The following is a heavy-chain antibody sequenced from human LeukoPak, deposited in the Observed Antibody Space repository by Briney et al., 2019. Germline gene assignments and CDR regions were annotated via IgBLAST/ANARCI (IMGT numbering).Heavy chain of an antibody. CDR2: ISDSGGAT. CDR1: GFSFRNYA. CDR3: AKIAPWGAVTTTDGFDY. Sequence: GGSLRLSCAASGFSFRNYAMSWVRQAPGKGLEWVSSISDSGGATYYADSVKGRFTTSRDNSRNTLYLQLNSLGADDTAVYYCAKIAPWGAVTTTDGFDYWGQGTLVTVSS. J-gene: IGHJ4*02. D-gene: IGHD4-17*01. V-gene: IGHV3-23*01.